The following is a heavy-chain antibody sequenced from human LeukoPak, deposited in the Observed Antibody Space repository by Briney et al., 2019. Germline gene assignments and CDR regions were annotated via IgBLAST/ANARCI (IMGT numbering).Heavy chain of an antibody. Sequence: PSETLSLTCAVYGGSFSGYYWSWIRQPPGKGLEWIGEINHSGSTNYNPSLKSRVTISVDTSKNQFSLKLSSVTAADTAVYYCAREGSRPLLWFGDPIRDWFDPWGQGTLVTVSS. CDR2: INHSGST. V-gene: IGHV4-34*01. D-gene: IGHD3-10*01. J-gene: IGHJ5*02. CDR1: GGSFSGYY. CDR3: AREGSRPLLWFGDPIRDWFDP.